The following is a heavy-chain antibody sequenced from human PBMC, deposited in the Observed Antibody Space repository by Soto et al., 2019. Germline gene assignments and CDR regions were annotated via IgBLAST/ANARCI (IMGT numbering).Heavy chain of an antibody. CDR3: AREPGMRIRGWSYYFDF. CDR1: GFTLSSYS. V-gene: IGHV3-48*02. Sequence: EVQLVESGGGMVQPGGSLRVSCAASGFTLSSYSMHWVRQAPGKGLEWVSYISGSGGTIYYADSVKGRFTISRDNAKNSLSLQMTSLRDEATAWYFCAREPGMRIRGWSYYFDFWGQGTRVTVSS. D-gene: IGHD6-19*01. J-gene: IGHJ4*02. CDR2: ISGSGGTI.